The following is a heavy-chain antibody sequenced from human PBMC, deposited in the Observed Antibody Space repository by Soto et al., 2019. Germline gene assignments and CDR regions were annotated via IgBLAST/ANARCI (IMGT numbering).Heavy chain of an antibody. J-gene: IGHJ6*02. CDR3: ARPQYCSGGSCYRSHYYYYGMDA. D-gene: IGHD2-15*01. Sequence: QVQLVQSGAEVKKPGSSVKVSCKASGGTFSSYAISWVRQAPGQGREWMGGSVPIFGTANYAYKFQGRVKIPADESTSTAYMELSSLRSEDTDVYYCARPQYCSGGSCYRSHYYYYGMDAWGQGTTVTVSS. V-gene: IGHV1-69*01. CDR2: SVPIFGTA. CDR1: GGTFSSYA.